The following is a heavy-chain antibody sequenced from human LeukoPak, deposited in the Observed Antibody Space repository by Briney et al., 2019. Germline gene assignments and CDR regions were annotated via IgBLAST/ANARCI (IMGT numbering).Heavy chain of an antibody. CDR1: GFTFSSYA. Sequence: GGSLRLSCAASGFTFSSYAMSWVRQAPGKGLEWVSAISGSGGSTYYADSVEGRFTISRDNSKNTLYLQMNSLRAEDTAVYYCAKDRRYYDFWSGHTEPPYFDYWGQGTLVTVSS. CDR2: ISGSGGST. V-gene: IGHV3-23*01. CDR3: AKDRRYYDFWSGHTEPPYFDY. D-gene: IGHD3-3*01. J-gene: IGHJ4*02.